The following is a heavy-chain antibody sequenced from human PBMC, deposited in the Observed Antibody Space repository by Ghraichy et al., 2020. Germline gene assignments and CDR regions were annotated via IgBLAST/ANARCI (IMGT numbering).Heavy chain of an antibody. CDR3: ARDSEDGDYEGWYFDL. D-gene: IGHD4-17*01. J-gene: IGHJ2*01. CDR1: GGSFSGYY. CDR2: INHSGST. V-gene: IGHV4-34*01. Sequence: SQTLSLTCAVYGGSFSGYYWSWIRQPPGKGLEWIGEINHSGSTNYNPSLKSRVTISVDTSKNQFSLKLSSVTAADTAVYYCARDSEDGDYEGWYFDLWGRGTLVTVSS.